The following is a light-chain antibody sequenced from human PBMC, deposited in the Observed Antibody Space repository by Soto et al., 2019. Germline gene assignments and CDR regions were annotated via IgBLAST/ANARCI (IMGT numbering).Light chain of an antibody. J-gene: IGKJ5*01. Sequence: EIVITQSPATLSVSPGERATLSCRASQSGSSSLARYKQKPRQAARILIYGAFNRVTGIPAWCSGSGSGTDVTLTISSLEHEDFAVYYCQQRNIWPPVTFGQGTRLEI. CDR3: QQRNIWPPVT. CDR2: GAF. CDR1: QSGSSS. V-gene: IGKV3-11*01.